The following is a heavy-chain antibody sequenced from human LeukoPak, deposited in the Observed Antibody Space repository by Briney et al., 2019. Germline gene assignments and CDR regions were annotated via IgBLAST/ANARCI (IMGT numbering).Heavy chain of an antibody. Sequence: SETLSLTCTVSGGSISSSSYYWGWIRQPPGKGLEWIGSIYHSGSTYYNPSLKSRVTISVDTSKNQFSLKLSSVTAADTAVYYCARVGQAVAGPIGDYWGQGTLVTVSS. J-gene: IGHJ4*02. CDR3: ARVGQAVAGPIGDY. CDR2: IYHSGST. CDR1: GGSISSSSYY. V-gene: IGHV4-39*07. D-gene: IGHD6-19*01.